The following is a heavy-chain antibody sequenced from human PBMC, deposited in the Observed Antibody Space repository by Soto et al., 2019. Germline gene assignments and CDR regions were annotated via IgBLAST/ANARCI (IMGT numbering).Heavy chain of an antibody. D-gene: IGHD1-26*01. Sequence: SETLSLTCAVSGGSISSSSYYWGWIRQPPGKGLEWIGSIYYSGSTYYNPSLKSRVTISVDTSKNQFSLKLSSVTAADTAVYYCASTPPRVGAAHSNYYYYGMDVWGQGTTVTVSS. V-gene: IGHV4-39*01. CDR2: IYYSGST. J-gene: IGHJ6*02. CDR1: GGSISSSSYY. CDR3: ASTPPRVGAAHSNYYYYGMDV.